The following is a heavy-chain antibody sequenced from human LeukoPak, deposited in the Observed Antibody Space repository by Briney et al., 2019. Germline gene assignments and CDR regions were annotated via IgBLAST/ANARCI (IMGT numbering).Heavy chain of an antibody. D-gene: IGHD3-10*01. V-gene: IGHV3-9*01. CDR2: ISWNSGSI. CDR3: AKRGDGSGNYGMDV. J-gene: IGHJ6*02. Sequence: GGSLRLSCAASGFTFDDYAMHWVRQAPGKGLEWVSGISWNSGSIGYADSVKGRFTISRDNAKNSLYLQMNSLRAEDTALYYCAKRGDGSGNYGMDVWGQGTTVTVSS. CDR1: GFTFDDYA.